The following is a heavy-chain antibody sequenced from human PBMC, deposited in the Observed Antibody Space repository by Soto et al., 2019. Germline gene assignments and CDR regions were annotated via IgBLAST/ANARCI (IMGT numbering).Heavy chain of an antibody. J-gene: IGHJ6*02. CDR2: ISGGGTII. Sequence: QVQLVESGGALVKPGGSLRLSCAASGFIFSDYYMGWIRQAPGKGLDWVAYISGGGTIIYSADSVKGRFTISRDNAKNSLYLQMDSLRSEDTAVYYCARYGEGSSSSPTSPHGLDVWGPGTTVTVYS. V-gene: IGHV3-11*01. D-gene: IGHD6-6*01. CDR3: ARYGEGSSSSPTSPHGLDV. CDR1: GFIFSDYY.